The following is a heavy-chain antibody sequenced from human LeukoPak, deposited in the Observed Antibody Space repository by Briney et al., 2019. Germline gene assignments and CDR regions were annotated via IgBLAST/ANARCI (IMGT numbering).Heavy chain of an antibody. CDR2: INHSGST. Sequence: PSETLSLTCTVSGGSISSYYWSWIRQPPGKGLEWIGEINHSGSTNYNPSLKSRVTISVDTSKNQFSLKLSSVTAADTAVYYCARFQWRVSDDYWGQGTLVTVSS. V-gene: IGHV4-34*01. CDR3: ARFQWRVSDDY. D-gene: IGHD6-19*01. J-gene: IGHJ4*02. CDR1: GGSISSYY.